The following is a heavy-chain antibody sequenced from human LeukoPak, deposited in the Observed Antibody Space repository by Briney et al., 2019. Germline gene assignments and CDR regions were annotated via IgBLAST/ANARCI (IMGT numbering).Heavy chain of an antibody. D-gene: IGHD6-13*01. V-gene: IGHV3-30-3*01. CDR1: GFTFSSYA. CDR3: AKVSLVGMYSSSWYYFDY. Sequence: GGSLRLSCAASGFTFSSYAMHWVRQAPGKGLEWVSVISYDGSNKYYADSVKGRFTISRDNSKNTLYLQMNSLRAEDTAVYYCAKVSLVGMYSSSWYYFDYWGQGTLVTVSS. J-gene: IGHJ4*02. CDR2: ISYDGSNK.